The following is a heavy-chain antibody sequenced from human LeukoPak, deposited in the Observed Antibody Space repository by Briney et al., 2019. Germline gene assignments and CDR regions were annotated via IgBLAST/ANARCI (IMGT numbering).Heavy chain of an antibody. J-gene: IGHJ6*02. V-gene: IGHV3-30*18. CDR2: ISYDGSNK. D-gene: IGHD4-17*01. Sequence: GGSLRLSCAASGFTFSSYGMHWVRQAPGKGLEWVAVISYDGSNKYYADSVKGRFTISRDNSKNTLYPQMNSLRAEDTAVYYCAKDGDYGGFYYYYGMDVWGQGTTVTVSS. CDR3: AKDGDYGGFYYYYGMDV. CDR1: GFTFSSYG.